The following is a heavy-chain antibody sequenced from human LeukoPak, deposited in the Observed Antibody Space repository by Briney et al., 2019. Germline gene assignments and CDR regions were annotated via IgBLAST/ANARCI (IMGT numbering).Heavy chain of an antibody. D-gene: IGHD1-26*01. V-gene: IGHV3-43*01. CDR2: ISWDAIST. Sequence: QSGGSLRLSCAASGFTFDDYTMHWVRQAPGKGLEWVSLISWDAISTYYADSVKGRFTISRDNAKNSLYLQMSSLRAEDTAMYYCATYSGAHHKTFDYWGQGTLATVSS. J-gene: IGHJ4*02. CDR1: GFTFDDYT. CDR3: ATYSGAHHKTFDY.